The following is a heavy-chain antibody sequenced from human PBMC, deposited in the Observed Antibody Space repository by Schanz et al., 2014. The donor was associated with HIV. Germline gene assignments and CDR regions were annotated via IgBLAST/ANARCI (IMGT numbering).Heavy chain of an antibody. Sequence: EVQLSESGGGSVQPGGSLRLSCAASGFTFSSYAMNWVRQPPGKGLEWVSGISISGETTYYADSVKGRFTISRDNSKNTLYLQMNSLRAEDTAVYHCAKDGAPSGSYSYGMDVWGQGTLVTVSS. CDR3: AKDGAPSGSYSYGMDV. CDR1: GFTFSSYA. V-gene: IGHV3-23*01. J-gene: IGHJ6*02. CDR2: ISISGETT. D-gene: IGHD3-10*01.